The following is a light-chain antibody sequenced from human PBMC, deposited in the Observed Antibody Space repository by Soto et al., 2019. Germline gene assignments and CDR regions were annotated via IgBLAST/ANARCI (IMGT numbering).Light chain of an antibody. V-gene: IGKV1D-16*01. CDR2: ATS. CDR3: QHYNSYSEA. CDR1: QGISSW. Sequence: IQMTPSSSSRSSSVGGRGTLACRASQGISSWLAWYQQKPGKAPKSLIYATSNLQSGVPSRFSGSGSGTEFTLTISSLQPDDFATYYCQHYNSYSEAFGQGTTGDIK. J-gene: IGKJ1*01.